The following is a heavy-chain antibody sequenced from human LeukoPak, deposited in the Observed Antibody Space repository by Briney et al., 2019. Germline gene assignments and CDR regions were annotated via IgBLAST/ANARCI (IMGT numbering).Heavy chain of an antibody. J-gene: IGHJ2*01. CDR1: GGSISSGGYY. D-gene: IGHD2-21*02. CDR2: IYYIGNT. Sequence: SETLSLTCTVSGGSISSGGYYWSWIRQPPGKGLEWIGYIYYIGNTFYNPSLKSRVTISVDTSKNQFSLKLSSVTAADTAVYYCASAYCGGDCTPYWYFDLWGRGTLVTVSS. CDR3: ASAYCGGDCTPYWYFDL. V-gene: IGHV4-30-4*08.